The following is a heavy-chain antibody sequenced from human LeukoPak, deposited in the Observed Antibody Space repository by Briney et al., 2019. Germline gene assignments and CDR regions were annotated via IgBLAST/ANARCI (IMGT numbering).Heavy chain of an antibody. J-gene: IGHJ2*01. CDR1: GGSISSGGYY. D-gene: IGHD2-21*02. CDR2: IYYIGNT. Sequence: SETLSLTCTVSGGSISSGGYYWSWIRQPPGKGLEWIGYIYYIGNTFYNPSLKSRVTISVDTSKNQFSLKLSSVTAADTAVYYCASAYCGGDCTPYWYFDLWGRGTLVTVSS. CDR3: ASAYCGGDCTPYWYFDL. V-gene: IGHV4-30-4*08.